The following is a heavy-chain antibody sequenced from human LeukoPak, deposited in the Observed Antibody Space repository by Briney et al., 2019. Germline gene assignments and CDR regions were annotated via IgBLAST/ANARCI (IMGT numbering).Heavy chain of an antibody. CDR3: ARDKRIVVVPAAIPDNWFDP. V-gene: IGHV3-33*01. J-gene: IGHJ5*02. CDR1: GFTFSSYG. Sequence: GGSLRLSCAASGFTFSSYGMHWVRQAPGKGLEWVAVIWYDGSNKYYADSVKGRFTISRDNSKNTLYLQMNSLRAEDTAVYYCARDKRIVVVPAAIPDNWFDPWGQGTLVTVSS. D-gene: IGHD2-2*02. CDR2: IWYDGSNK.